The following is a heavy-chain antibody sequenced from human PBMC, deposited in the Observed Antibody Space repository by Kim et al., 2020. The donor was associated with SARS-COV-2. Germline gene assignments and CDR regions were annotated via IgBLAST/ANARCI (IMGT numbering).Heavy chain of an antibody. Sequence: AQKFQGRVTITADESTSTAYMELSSLRSEDTAVYYCARKGYSYGYHAFDIWGQGTMVTVSS. D-gene: IGHD5-18*01. V-gene: IGHV1-69*01. CDR3: ARKGYSYGYHAFDI. J-gene: IGHJ3*02.